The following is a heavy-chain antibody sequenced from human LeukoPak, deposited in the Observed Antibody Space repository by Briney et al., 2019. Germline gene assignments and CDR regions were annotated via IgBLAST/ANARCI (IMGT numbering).Heavy chain of an antibody. CDR2: INSDGSST. CDR1: GFPFSSYC. CDR3: AREYYYDSSGYYTGYYYYGMDV. D-gene: IGHD3-22*01. Sequence: PGGSLRLSCAASGFPFSSYCMHWVRQAPGKGLVWVSRINSDGSSTSYADSVKGRFTISRDNAKNTLYLQMTSLRDEDTAVYYCAREYYYDSSGYYTGYYYYGMDVWGQGTTVTVSS. V-gene: IGHV3-74*01. J-gene: IGHJ6*02.